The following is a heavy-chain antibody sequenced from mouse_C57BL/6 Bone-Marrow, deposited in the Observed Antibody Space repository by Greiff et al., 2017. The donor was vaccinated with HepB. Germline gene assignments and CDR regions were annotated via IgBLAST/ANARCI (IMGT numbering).Heavy chain of an antibody. CDR3: ARDRELAGFAY. Sequence: DVHLVESGGGLVKPGGSLKLSCAASGFTFSSYAMSWVRQTPEKRLEWVATISDGGSYTYYPDNVKGRFTISRDNAKNNLYLQMSHLKSEDTAMYYCARDRELAGFAYWGQGTLVTVSA. CDR2: ISDGGSYT. V-gene: IGHV5-4*01. D-gene: IGHD3-1*01. J-gene: IGHJ3*01. CDR1: GFTFSSYA.